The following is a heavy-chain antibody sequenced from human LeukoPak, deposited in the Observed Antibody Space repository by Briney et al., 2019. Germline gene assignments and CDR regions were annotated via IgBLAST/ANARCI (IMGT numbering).Heavy chain of an antibody. Sequence: GGSLRLSCAASGFTFSDYYMSWIRQAPGKGLEWVSHISSSGRTIYYADSMKGRFTISRDNAKNSLYLQMNSLSADDTAVYYCARALWLGEGFFDYWGRGTLVTVSS. CDR3: ARALWLGEGFFDY. V-gene: IGHV3-11*04. CDR1: GFTFSDYY. CDR2: ISSSGRTI. D-gene: IGHD3-10*01. J-gene: IGHJ4*02.